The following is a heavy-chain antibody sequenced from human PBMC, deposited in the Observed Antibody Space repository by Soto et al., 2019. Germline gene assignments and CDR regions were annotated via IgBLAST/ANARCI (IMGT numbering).Heavy chain of an antibody. V-gene: IGHV3-21*01. CDR3: ARGVYCSGGSCLFDS. CDR1: GCTFSTYN. J-gene: IGHJ4*02. D-gene: IGHD2-15*01. Sequence: EVQLVESGGGLVKPGGCLRLSCAASGCTFSTYNMNWVRQAPGKGLEWVSSISSSSYIYYADSVKGRFTISRDNAKNSLYLQMNSLRAEDTAVYYCARGVYCSGGSCLFDSWGQGTLVTVSS. CDR2: ISSSSYI.